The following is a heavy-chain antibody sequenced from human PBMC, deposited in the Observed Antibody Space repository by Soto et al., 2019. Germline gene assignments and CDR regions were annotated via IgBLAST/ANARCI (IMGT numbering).Heavy chain of an antibody. V-gene: IGHV3-23*01. J-gene: IGHJ4*02. CDR1: GFTFRDYA. CDR2: ISGSGDSA. D-gene: IGHD6-19*01. Sequence: VQLLESGGGLVQPGGSLRLSCAASGFTFRDYAMNWVRQAPGKGLEWVSDISGSGDSARYADSVEGRFTISRDNSRDTLYLQMNSLRVDDTAVYYCGKERRGSGWSVCNYWGQGDLVTVSS. CDR3: GKERRGSGWSVCNY.